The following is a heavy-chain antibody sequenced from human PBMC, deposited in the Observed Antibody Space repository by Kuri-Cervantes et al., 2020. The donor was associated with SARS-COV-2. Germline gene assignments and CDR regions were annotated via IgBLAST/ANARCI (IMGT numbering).Heavy chain of an antibody. D-gene: IGHD1-26*01. CDR1: GGPFSGYY. CDR2: IYYSGST. J-gene: IGHJ4*02. Sequence: SETLSLTCAVYGGPFSGYYWSWIRQPPGKGLEWIGYIYYSGSTNYNPSLKSRVTISVDTSKNQFSLKLSSVTAADTAVYYCARVRGSYNYFDYWGQGTLVTVSS. V-gene: IGHV4-59*01. CDR3: ARVRGSYNYFDY.